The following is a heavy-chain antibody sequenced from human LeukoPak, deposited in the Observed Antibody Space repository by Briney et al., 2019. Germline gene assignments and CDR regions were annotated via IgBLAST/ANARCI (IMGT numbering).Heavy chain of an antibody. CDR2: IIPILGIA. J-gene: IGHJ4*02. CDR3: AREYYYDSSGSPLGY. V-gene: IGHV1-69*04. Sequence: SVKVSCKASGGTFSSYAISWVRQAPGQGLEWMGRIIPILGIANYAQKFQGRVTITADKSTSTAYMELSSLRSEDTAVYYCAREYYYDSSGSPLGYWGQGTLVTVSS. D-gene: IGHD3-22*01. CDR1: GGTFSSYA.